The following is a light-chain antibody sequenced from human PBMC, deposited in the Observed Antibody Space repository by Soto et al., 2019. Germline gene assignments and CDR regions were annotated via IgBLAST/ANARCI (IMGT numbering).Light chain of an antibody. CDR2: LNSXXSX. CDR1: SGHSSYA. J-gene: IGLJ2*01. Sequence: QSVLTQSPSASASLGASVKLTCTLSSGHSSYAIAWHQQQPEKGPRYLMKLNSXXSXXXXXXXXXXFSGSSSGAERYLTXXXXXXXXXXXYYCQTWGAGIRVFGGGTKLTVL. CDR3: QTWGAGIRV. V-gene: IGLV4-69*01.